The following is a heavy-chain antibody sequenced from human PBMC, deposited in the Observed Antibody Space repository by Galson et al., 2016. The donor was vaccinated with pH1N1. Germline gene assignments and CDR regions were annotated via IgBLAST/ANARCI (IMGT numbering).Heavy chain of an antibody. J-gene: IGHJ4*02. Sequence: SLRLSCAASGFIFDDYGMSWVRQVPGKGLEWVSGINWKGSSTEYADSVKGRFIISRDNAKSSVFLQMNSLSAEDTALYYCVRAFHSNSWYYFVYWGQGTLVAVSS. CDR3: VRAFHSNSWYYFVY. CDR2: INWKGSST. CDR1: GFIFDDYG. V-gene: IGHV3-20*04. D-gene: IGHD6-13*01.